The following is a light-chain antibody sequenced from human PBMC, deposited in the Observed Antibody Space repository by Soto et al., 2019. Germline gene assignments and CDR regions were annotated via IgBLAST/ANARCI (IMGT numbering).Light chain of an antibody. CDR1: ESISND. CDR2: AAS. J-gene: IGKJ2*01. CDR3: QQSYTASPYT. V-gene: IGKV1-39*01. Sequence: DIQMTQSPSSLSASVGDRDTITCRASESISNDLHWYQQQPGKAPKILIYAASTLQSGVPSRFSGSGSGTYITLTISSLLPEDFATYYCQQSYTASPYTFGQGTKLQIK.